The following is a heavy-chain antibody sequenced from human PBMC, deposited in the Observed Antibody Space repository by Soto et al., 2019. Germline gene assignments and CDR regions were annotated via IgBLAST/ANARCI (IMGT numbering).Heavy chain of an antibody. CDR2: INYVGRT. CDR3: ARFRRNYFDY. CDR1: GDSMSGFY. Sequence: TLSLTCTVSGDSMSGFYWSWIRQTPGKGLEWIGYINYVGRTSYYSPSLQSRVTISLDSSKNQFSLILSSVTAADTAVYFCARFRRNYFDYWGQGTQVTVSS. J-gene: IGHJ4*02. V-gene: IGHV4-59*01. D-gene: IGHD3-10*01.